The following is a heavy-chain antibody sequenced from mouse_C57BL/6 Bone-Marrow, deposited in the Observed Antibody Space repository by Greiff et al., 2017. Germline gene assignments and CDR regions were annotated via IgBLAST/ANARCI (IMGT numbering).Heavy chain of an antibody. CDR1: GYTFTSYW. D-gene: IGHD2-4*01. CDR3: AREGYDYDGVYAMDY. Sequence: QVQLQQPGAELVRPGTSVKLSCKASGYTFTSYWMHWVKQRPGQGLEWIGVIDPSDSYTNYNQKFKGKATLTVDTSSSTAYMQLSSLTSEDSAVYYCAREGYDYDGVYAMDYWGQGTSGTVSS. CDR2: IDPSDSYT. V-gene: IGHV1-59*01. J-gene: IGHJ4*01.